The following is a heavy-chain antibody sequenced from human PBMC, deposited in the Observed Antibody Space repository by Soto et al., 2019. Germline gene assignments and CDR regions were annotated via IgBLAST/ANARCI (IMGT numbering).Heavy chain of an antibody. CDR1: GYTFPGYY. CDR3: ARAGYDFWSGRYYYYGMDV. D-gene: IGHD3-3*01. V-gene: IGHV1-2*04. Sequence: GASVKVSCKASGYTFPGYYMHWVRQAPGQGLEWMGWINPNSGGTNYAQKFQGWVTMTRDTSISTAYMELSRLRSDDTAVYYCARAGYDFWSGRYYYYGMDVWGQGTTVTVSS. J-gene: IGHJ6*02. CDR2: INPNSGGT.